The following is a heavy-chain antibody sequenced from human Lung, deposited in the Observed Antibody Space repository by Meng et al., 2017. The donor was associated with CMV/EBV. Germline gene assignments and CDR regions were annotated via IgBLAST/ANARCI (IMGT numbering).Heavy chain of an antibody. D-gene: IGHD3-16*01. J-gene: IGHJ4*02. V-gene: IGHV3-23*03. CDR3: AKDLLLFGGANAYFDY. Sequence: ESXKISXAASGFTFSSYAMSWVRQAPGKGLEWASVIYSGGSSTYYADSVKGRFTISRDNSKNTVYLQMNSLRPEETAIYYCAKDLLLFGGANAYFDYWGQGTLVTVSS. CDR2: IYSGGSST. CDR1: GFTFSSYA.